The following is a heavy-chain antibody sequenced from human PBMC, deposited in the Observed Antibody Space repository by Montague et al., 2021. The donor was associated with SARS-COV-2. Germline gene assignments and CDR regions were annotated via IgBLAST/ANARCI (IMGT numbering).Heavy chain of an antibody. V-gene: IGHV4-61*02. CDR1: GDSINTGNFY. D-gene: IGHD3-22*01. CDR2: IFKSGTA. Sequence: TLSLTCPVSGDSINTGNFYWSWIRQPAGKQLEWIGRIFKSGTANYNPSLKSRVTISVDTSKNQFSLKLSSVTAADTAVYYCARGVTMIVVVMRYNWFDPWGQGTLVTVSS. CDR3: ARGVTMIVVVMRYNWFDP. J-gene: IGHJ5*02.